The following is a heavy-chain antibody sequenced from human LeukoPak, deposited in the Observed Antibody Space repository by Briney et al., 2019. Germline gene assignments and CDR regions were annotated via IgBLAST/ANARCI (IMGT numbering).Heavy chain of an antibody. CDR1: GGSIFTYY. Sequence: SETLSLTCSLSGGSIFTYYWSWDRQPARTGREWIGPFHTGGHTNNSTSLKRRVTMSLDTSKNQFSLKLASVSAADTAVDYCATIFDRDVWGQGTLVTVSS. CDR3: ATIFDRDV. V-gene: IGHV4-4*07. CDR2: FHTGGHT. D-gene: IGHD3-3*01. J-gene: IGHJ3*01.